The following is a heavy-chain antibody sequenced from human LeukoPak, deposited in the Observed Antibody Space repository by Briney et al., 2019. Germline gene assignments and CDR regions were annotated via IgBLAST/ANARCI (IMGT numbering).Heavy chain of an antibody. V-gene: IGHV3-21*01. Sequence: GGSLRLSCAASGFTFSSYSMNWVRQAPGKGLEWGSSISSSSSYIYYADSVKGRFTISRDNAKNSLYLQMNSLRAEDTAVYYCARFRYCSGGSCDKGSQRQTGYYFDYWGQGTLVTVPS. CDR2: ISSSSSYI. CDR3: ARFRYCSGGSCDKGSQRQTGYYFDY. D-gene: IGHD2-15*01. J-gene: IGHJ4*02. CDR1: GFTFSSYS.